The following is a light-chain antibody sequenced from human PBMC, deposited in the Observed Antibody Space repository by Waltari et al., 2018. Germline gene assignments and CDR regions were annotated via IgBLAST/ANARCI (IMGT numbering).Light chain of an antibody. CDR1: LRLTKRY. V-gene: IGKV3-20*01. CDR2: GAS. CDR3: QQYGSSVMYT. Sequence: VLTQSPGTLYLSPGERATLSCRASLRLTKRYLAWYQQKPGQAPRLLIYGASGRAAGIPDRFTGSGSGTDYTLTISRLEPADIAVYYCQQYGSSVMYTFGQGTRLEI. J-gene: IGKJ2*01.